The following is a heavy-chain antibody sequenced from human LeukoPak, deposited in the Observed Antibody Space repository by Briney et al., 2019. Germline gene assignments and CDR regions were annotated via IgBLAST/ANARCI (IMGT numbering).Heavy chain of an antibody. Sequence: RGSLRLSCAASGFTFRSYWMHWVRQAPGKGLVWVSRINGDGSSTSYADSVKGRFTISRDNGKKELYLQMNSLGAEDTAVYYCARAPAGYPRHYFDYWGQGSLVTVSS. CDR3: ARAPAGYPRHYFDY. V-gene: IGHV3-74*01. CDR2: INGDGSST. J-gene: IGHJ4*02. D-gene: IGHD5-12*01. CDR1: GFTFRSYW.